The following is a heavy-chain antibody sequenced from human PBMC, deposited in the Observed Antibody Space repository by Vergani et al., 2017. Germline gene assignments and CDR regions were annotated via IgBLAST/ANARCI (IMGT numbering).Heavy chain of an antibody. CDR1: GFTFDDYA. V-gene: IGHV3-66*01. CDR3: AKTNRPTTVVTPGTKYFDY. Sequence: EVQLVESGGGVVQPGGSLRLSCAASGFTFDDYAMHWVRQAPGKGLEWVSVIYSGGSTYYADSVKGRFTISRDNSKNTLYLQMNSLRAEDTAVYYCAKTNRPTTVVTPGTKYFDYWGQGTLVTVSS. J-gene: IGHJ4*02. CDR2: IYSGGST. D-gene: IGHD4-23*01.